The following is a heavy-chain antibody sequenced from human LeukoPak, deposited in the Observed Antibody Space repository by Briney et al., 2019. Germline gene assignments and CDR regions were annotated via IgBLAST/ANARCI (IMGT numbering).Heavy chain of an antibody. CDR1: GFTFDDYA. Sequence: GRSLRLSCAASGFTFDDYAMHWVRQAPGKGLEWVSGISWNSGSIGYADSVKGRFTISRDNAKNSLYLQMNSLRAEDTALYYCAKDSYGSGSYPLYDAFDIWGQGTMVTVSS. D-gene: IGHD3-10*01. V-gene: IGHV3-9*01. J-gene: IGHJ3*02. CDR3: AKDSYGSGSYPLYDAFDI. CDR2: ISWNSGSI.